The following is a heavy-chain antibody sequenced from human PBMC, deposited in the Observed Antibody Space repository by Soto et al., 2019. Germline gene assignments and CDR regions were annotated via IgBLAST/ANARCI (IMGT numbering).Heavy chain of an antibody. V-gene: IGHV1-69*13. Sequence: ASVKVSCKASGGTFSSYAIRWVRQAPGQGLEWMGGIIPIFGTANYAQKFQGRVTITADESTSTAYMELSSRRSEDTAVYYFASHRITFGRFNAHCGYWGQESLVTVAS. CDR3: ASHRITFGRFNAHCGY. CDR2: IIPIFGTA. CDR1: GGTFSSYA. D-gene: IGHD3-16*01. J-gene: IGHJ4*02.